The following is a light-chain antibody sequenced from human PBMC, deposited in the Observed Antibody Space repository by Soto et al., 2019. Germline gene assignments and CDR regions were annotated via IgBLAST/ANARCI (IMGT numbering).Light chain of an antibody. V-gene: IGKV3-11*01. J-gene: IGKJ4*01. CDR2: DAS. CDR1: QSVSSY. CDR3: QQRYSWPLT. Sequence: EIVLTQSPATLSLSPGEGATLSCRASQSVSSYLAWYQQKPGQAPRLLIYDASSRATGIPARFSGSGSGTDFALAIVSLEPEDFAVYYCQQRYSWPLTFGGGTKVEIK.